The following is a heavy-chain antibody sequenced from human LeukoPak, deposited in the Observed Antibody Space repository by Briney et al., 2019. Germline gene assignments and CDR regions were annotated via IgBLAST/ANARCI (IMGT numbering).Heavy chain of an antibody. J-gene: IGHJ5*02. V-gene: IGHV1-8*01. CDR1: GYTFTSYD. D-gene: IGHD3-9*01. CDR2: MNPNSGNT. Sequence: ASVKVSCKASGYTFTSYDINWVRQATGQGLEWMGWMNPNSGNTGYAQKFQGRVTMTRNTSISTAYMELSSLRSEDTAVYYCARSNVYDILTGYYSAWFGPWGQGTLVAVSS. CDR3: ARSNVYDILTGYYSAWFGP.